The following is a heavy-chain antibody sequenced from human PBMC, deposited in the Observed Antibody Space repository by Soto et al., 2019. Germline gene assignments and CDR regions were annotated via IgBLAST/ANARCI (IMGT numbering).Heavy chain of an antibody. CDR1: GFTFSSYG. V-gene: IGHV3-30*18. CDR3: AKDRKWLVLGDY. CDR2: ISYDGSNK. Sequence: QVQLVESGGGVVQPGRSLRLSCAASGFTFSSYGMHWVRQAPGKGLEWVAVISYDGSNKYYADPVKGRFTISRDNSKNTLYLQMNSLRAEDTAVYYCAKDRKWLVLGDYWGQGTLVTVSS. J-gene: IGHJ4*02. D-gene: IGHD6-19*01.